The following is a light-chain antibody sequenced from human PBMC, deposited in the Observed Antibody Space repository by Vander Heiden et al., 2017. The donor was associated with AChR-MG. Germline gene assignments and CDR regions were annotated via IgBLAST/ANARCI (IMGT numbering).Light chain of an antibody. J-gene: IGKJ5*01. CDR2: DAS. CDR1: DDISDF. CDR3: QQYDALPIT. Sequence: DIQMTQSPSSLSASVGDRVTITCQASDDISDFLNWNQQKPGKAPKLLIYDASTLKPGVPSRFSGSGSGTNFSLTISSLQPEDFAVYYCQQYDALPITFGQGTRLDIK. V-gene: IGKV1-33*01.